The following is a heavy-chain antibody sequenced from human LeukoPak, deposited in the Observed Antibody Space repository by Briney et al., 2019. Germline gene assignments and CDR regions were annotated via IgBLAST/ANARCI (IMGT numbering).Heavy chain of an antibody. CDR1: GFTFSDFG. J-gene: IGHJ4*02. CDR3: ARGKASYYDSSGSLDY. CDR2: ISSSGAYI. D-gene: IGHD3-22*01. Sequence: GGSLRLSCAASGFTFSDFGMNWVRQGPGKGLEWVARISSSGAYISYADSVKGRFTISRDNAKNSLYLQMNSLRAEDTAVYYCARGKASYYDSSGSLDYWGQGTLVTVSS. V-gene: IGHV3-21*01.